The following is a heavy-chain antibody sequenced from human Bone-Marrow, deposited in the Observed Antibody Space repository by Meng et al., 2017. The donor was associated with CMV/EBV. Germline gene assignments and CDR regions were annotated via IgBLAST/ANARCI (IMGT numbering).Heavy chain of an antibody. J-gene: IGHJ4*02. V-gene: IGHV3-30*02. CDR1: GFTFSSYG. CDR3: AKSHATYYYDSSAASHFDY. D-gene: IGHD3-22*01. Sequence: GGSLRLSCAASGFTFSSYGMHWVRQAPGKGLEWVAFIRYDGSNKYYADSVKGRFTISRDNSKNTLYLQMNSLRAEDTAVYYCAKSHATYYYDSSAASHFDYWGQGTLVTVSS. CDR2: IRYDGSNK.